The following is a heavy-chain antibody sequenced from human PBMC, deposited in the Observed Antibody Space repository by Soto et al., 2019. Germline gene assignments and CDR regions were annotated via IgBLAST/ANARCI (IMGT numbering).Heavy chain of an antibody. V-gene: IGHV3-23*01. CDR2: ISGSGGST. CDR1: GFTFSSYA. D-gene: IGHD1-20*01. J-gene: IGHJ4*02. CDR3: AKPLQRRYDYYFDY. Sequence: PGGSLRLSCAASGFTFSSYAMSWVRQAPGKGLEWVSAISGSGGSTYYADSVKGRFTISRDNSKNTLYPQMNSLRAEDTAVYYCAKPLQRRYDYYFDYWGQGTLVTVSS.